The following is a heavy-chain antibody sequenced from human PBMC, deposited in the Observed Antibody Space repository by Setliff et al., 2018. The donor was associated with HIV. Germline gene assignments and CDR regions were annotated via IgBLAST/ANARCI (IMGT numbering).Heavy chain of an antibody. CDR2: IYPDNSDA. CDR3: ARFTGDPGPFDY. V-gene: IGHV5-51*01. D-gene: IGHD7-27*01. J-gene: IGHJ4*02. Sequence: GESLKISCRGSGYNFPNYWIAWVRQMPGKGLEWMGIIYPDNSDARYGPSFQGQVTISVDKSINTAYLQWSSLKTSDTAIYYCARFTGDPGPFDYWGQGTLVTVSS. CDR1: GYNFPNYW.